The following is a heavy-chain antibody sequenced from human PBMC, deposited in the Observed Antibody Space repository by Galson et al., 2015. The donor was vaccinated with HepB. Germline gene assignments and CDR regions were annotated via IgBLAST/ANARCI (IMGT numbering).Heavy chain of an antibody. D-gene: IGHD3-10*01. J-gene: IGHJ4*02. CDR2: IYYSGST. V-gene: IGHV4-39*01. CDR1: GGSISSSSYY. Sequence: SETLSLTCTVSGGSISSSSYYWGWIRQPPGKGLEWIGSIYYSGSTYYNPSLKSRVTISVDTSKNQFSLKLSSVTAADTAVYYCARQVQSVVVRGVISDWGQGTLVTVSS. CDR3: ARQVQSVVVRGVISD.